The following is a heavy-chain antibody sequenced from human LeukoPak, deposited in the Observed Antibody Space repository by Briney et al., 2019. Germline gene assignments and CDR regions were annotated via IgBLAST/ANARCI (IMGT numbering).Heavy chain of an antibody. J-gene: IGHJ4*02. D-gene: IGHD4-17*01. CDR1: GFTFSNAW. CDR2: IKSKTDGGTT. CDR3: TTESGIDGDYSPLRDY. Sequence: GGSLRLSCAASGFTFSNAWMSWVRQAPGKGLEWVGRIKSKTDGGTTDYAAPVKGRFTISRDDSKNTLYLQMNSLKTEDTAVYYCTTESGIDGDYSPLRDYWGQGTLVTVSS. V-gene: IGHV3-15*01.